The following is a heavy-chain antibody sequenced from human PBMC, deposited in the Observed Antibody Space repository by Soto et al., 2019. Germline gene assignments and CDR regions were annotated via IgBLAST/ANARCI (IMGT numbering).Heavy chain of an antibody. J-gene: IGHJ4*02. CDR2: IYWDDDK. D-gene: IGHD3-10*01. CDR3: AHSRGFGELAFDH. V-gene: IGHV2-5*02. Sequence: QITLKESGPTLANPTQTLTLTRTFSGFSLSTARASVGWLRQPPGKALEWLALIYWDDDKRYSPSLKSRLTITKDTSTNQVVLTLSNMDPVDTATSYCAHSRGFGELAFDHWGQGTQVTVYS. CDR1: GFSLSTARAS.